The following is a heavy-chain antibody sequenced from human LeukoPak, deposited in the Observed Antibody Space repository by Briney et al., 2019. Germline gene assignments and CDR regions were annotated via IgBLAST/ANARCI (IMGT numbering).Heavy chain of an antibody. CDR1: GGSISNTNW. CDR2: ISLSGLT. CDR3: SRENGAFSPFGY. V-gene: IGHV4-4*02. D-gene: IGHD2-8*01. J-gene: IGHJ4*02. Sequence: SETLSLTCGVSGGSISNTNWWSWVRHPPGQGLEWIGKISLSGLTHYNPSLESRVTVSLDKSKNQLSLNLTSVTAADTAVYYCSRENGAFSPFGYWGQGILVTVLS.